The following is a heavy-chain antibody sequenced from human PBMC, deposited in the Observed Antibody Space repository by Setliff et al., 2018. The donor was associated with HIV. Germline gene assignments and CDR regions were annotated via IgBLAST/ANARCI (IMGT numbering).Heavy chain of an antibody. J-gene: IGHJ6*02. CDR3: ARHIVVVTATYYYYGMDV. CDR1: GGTFSSYA. CDR2: IIPILGIA. V-gene: IGHV1-69*10. Sequence: PRPPVKVSCKASGGTFSSYAISWVRQAPGQGLEWMGGIIPILGIANYAQKFQGRVTITADKSTSTAYMELSSLRSEDTAVYYCARHIVVVTATYYYYGMDVWGQGTTVTVSS. D-gene: IGHD2-21*02.